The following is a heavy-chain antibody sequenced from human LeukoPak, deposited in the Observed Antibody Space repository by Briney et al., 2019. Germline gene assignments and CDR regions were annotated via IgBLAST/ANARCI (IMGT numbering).Heavy chain of an antibody. CDR2: IYSGGGT. Sequence: GGSLRLSCAASGFTVTNCYMGWVRQAPGKGLEWVSVIYSGGGTSYADSVKGRFTTSRDSSKNTLFLQMNSLRAEDTAVYYCARGPGVPPYFDYWGQGTLVTVSS. D-gene: IGHD7-27*01. CDR1: GFTVTNCY. J-gene: IGHJ4*02. CDR3: ARGPGVPPYFDY. V-gene: IGHV3-53*01.